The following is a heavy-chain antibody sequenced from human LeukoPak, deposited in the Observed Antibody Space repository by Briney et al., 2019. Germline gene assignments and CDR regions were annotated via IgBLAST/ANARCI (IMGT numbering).Heavy chain of an antibody. CDR2: ISSSSSYI. V-gene: IGHV3-21*01. CDR3: ARDWGYYYYYGMDV. D-gene: IGHD3-16*01. CDR1: EFTFSSYS. Sequence: GGSLRLSCAASEFTFSSYSMNWVRQAPGKGLEWVSSISSSSSYIYYADSVKGRFTISRDNAKNSLYLQMNSLRAEDTAVYYCARDWGYYYYYGMDVWGQGTTVTVSS. J-gene: IGHJ6*02.